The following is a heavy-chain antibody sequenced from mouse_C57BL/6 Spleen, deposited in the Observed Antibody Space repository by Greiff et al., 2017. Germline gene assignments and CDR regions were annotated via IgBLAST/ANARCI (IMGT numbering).Heavy chain of an antibody. V-gene: IGHV1-7*01. D-gene: IGHD2-10*02. J-gene: IGHJ3*01. Sequence: VQLQQSGAELAKPGASVKLSCKASGYTFTSYWMYWVKQRPGQGLEWIGYINPSSGYTKYNQKFKDKATLTADKSSSRAYMQLSSLTYEDSAVYDCASSGYASAYWGQGTLVTVSA. CDR1: GYTFTSYW. CDR2: INPSSGYT. CDR3: ASSGYASAY.